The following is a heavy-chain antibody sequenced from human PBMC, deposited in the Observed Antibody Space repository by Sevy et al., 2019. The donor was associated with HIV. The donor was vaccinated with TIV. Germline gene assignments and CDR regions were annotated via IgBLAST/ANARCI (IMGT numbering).Heavy chain of an antibody. J-gene: IGHJ4*02. CDR2: VFHSGNT. CDR3: ARHSHGSGTYYVPFDS. D-gene: IGHD3-10*01. Sequence: SETLSLTCAVSGYSITSGYLWGWIRQPPGKGLEWIGSVFHSGNTYYNPSLNSRVIISVDTAKNQFSLKLNSVPAADTAVYYCARHSHGSGTYYVPFDSWGQGTLVTVSS. CDR1: GYSITSGYL. V-gene: IGHV4-38-2*01.